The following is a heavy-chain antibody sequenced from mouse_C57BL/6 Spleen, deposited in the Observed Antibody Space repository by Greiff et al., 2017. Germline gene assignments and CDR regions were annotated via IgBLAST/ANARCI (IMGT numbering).Heavy chain of an antibody. CDR1: GYTFTDYE. CDR2: IDPETGGT. Sequence: VKVVESGAELVRPGASVTLSCKASGYTFTDYEMHWVKQTPVHGLEWIGAIDPETGGTAYNQKFKGKAILTADKSSSTAYMELRSLTSEDSAVYYCTRWWYFDVWGTGTTVTVSS. V-gene: IGHV1-15*01. J-gene: IGHJ1*03. CDR3: TRWWYFDV.